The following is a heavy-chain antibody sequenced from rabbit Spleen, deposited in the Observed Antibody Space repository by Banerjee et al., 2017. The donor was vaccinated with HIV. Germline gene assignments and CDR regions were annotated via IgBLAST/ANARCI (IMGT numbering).Heavy chain of an antibody. CDR3: ARDTSSSFSSYGMDL. CDR2: IDAGSSGFT. CDR1: GVSFSISSY. D-gene: IGHD1-1*01. V-gene: IGHV1S40*01. J-gene: IGHJ3*01. Sequence: QSLEESGGDLVKPGASLTLTCTASGVSFSISSYICWVRQAPGKGLEWIACIDAGSSGFTYFASWAKGRFTISKTSSTTVTLQMTSLTAADTATYFCARDTSSSFSSYGMDLWGQGTLVTVS.